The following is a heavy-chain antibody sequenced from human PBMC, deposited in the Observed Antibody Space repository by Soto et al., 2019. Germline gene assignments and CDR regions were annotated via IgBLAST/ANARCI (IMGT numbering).Heavy chain of an antibody. CDR2: LNPSGGGP. D-gene: IGHD4-17*01. V-gene: IGHV1-46*01. Sequence: ASVKVSCKASGYTFTSSKIHWVRQAPGQGLEWMGILNPSGGGPTYAQKEQGRLTMTRDTSTSTAYMELSSLRSEDTAVYYCARGEYVGIDVWGQGTMVTVSS. CDR1: GYTFTSSK. J-gene: IGHJ3*01. CDR3: ARGEYVGIDV.